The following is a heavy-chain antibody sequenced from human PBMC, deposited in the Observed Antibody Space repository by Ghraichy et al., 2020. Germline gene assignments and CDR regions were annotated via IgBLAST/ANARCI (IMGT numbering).Heavy chain of an antibody. J-gene: IGHJ6*02. CDR1: GFTFSTDW. Sequence: GGSLRLSCAASGFTFSTDWMTWVRQAPGKGLVWVGRVRSRKDGGTIDYAAPVKGRFSSSRDVSKNTMYLQMDSLRAEDTAVYYCERAPGIIGSTSQEDYGREGWGQGTRLTVAS. CDR2: VRSRKDGGTI. CDR3: ERAPGIIGSTSQEDYGREG. V-gene: IGHV3-15*01. D-gene: IGHD1-7*01.